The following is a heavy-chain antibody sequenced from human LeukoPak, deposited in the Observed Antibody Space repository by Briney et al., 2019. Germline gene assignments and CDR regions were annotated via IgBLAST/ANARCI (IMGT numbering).Heavy chain of an antibody. CDR2: TYYRSKWYN. CDR1: GDIVSSNSAA. J-gene: IGHJ6*02. Sequence: SQTLSLTCAISGDIVSSNSAAWNWIRQSPSRGLEWLGRTYYRSKWYNDYAVSVKSRITINPDTSKNQFSLQLNSVTPEDTAVYYCARDMSSSGWYVSQYYYYYGMDVWGQGTTVTVSS. CDR3: ARDMSSSGWYVSQYYYYYGMDV. D-gene: IGHD6-19*01. V-gene: IGHV6-1*01.